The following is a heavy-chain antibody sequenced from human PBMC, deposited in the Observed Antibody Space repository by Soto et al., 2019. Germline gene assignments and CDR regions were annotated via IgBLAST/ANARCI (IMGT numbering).Heavy chain of an antibody. D-gene: IGHD2-15*01. CDR2: IIPIFGTA. Sequence: SVKVSCKASGGTFSSYAISWVRQAPGQGLEWMGGIIPIFGTANYAQKFQGRVTITADESTSTAYMELSSLRSEDTAVYYCARDSYCSGGSCLHYFDYWGQGTLVTVSS. CDR1: GGTFSSYA. V-gene: IGHV1-69*13. CDR3: ARDSYCSGGSCLHYFDY. J-gene: IGHJ4*02.